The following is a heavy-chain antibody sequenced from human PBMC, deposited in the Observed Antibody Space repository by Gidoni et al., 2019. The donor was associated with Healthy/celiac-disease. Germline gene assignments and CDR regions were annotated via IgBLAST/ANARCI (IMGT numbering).Heavy chain of an antibody. D-gene: IGHD1-26*01. J-gene: IGHJ6*03. CDR3: ARGVGATRGFYMDV. Sequence: QVQLVESGGGVVQPGRSLRLSCAASGFTFSSYAMHWVRQAPGKGLEWVAVISYDGSNKYYADSLKGRFTISRDNSKNTLYLQMNSLRAEDTAVYYCARGVGATRGFYMDVWGKGTTVTVSS. V-gene: IGHV3-30*01. CDR1: GFTFSSYA. CDR2: ISYDGSNK.